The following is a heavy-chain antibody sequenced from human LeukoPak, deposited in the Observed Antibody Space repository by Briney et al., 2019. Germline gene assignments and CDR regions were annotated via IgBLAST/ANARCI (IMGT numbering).Heavy chain of an antibody. CDR2: ISGGTNTI. D-gene: IGHD1-1*01. Sequence: GSLRLSCAASGFTFSSYGMHWVRQAPGKGLEWLSHISGGTNTIYYADSVKGRFTTSRDNARNSLYLQMNALRADDTAIYYCAGGRGTEYYGIDVWGQGTTVTVSS. J-gene: IGHJ6*02. V-gene: IGHV3-48*04. CDR1: GFTFSSYG. CDR3: AGGRGTEYYGIDV.